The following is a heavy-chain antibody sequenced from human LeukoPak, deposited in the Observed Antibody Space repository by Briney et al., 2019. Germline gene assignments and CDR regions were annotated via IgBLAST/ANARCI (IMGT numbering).Heavy chain of an antibody. CDR3: ARAGGYYGSGSYYRIAFDI. V-gene: IGHV4-30-2*01. CDR2: IYHSGST. J-gene: IGHJ3*02. CDR1: GGSFSGYY. D-gene: IGHD3-10*01. Sequence: SETLSLTCAGYGGSFSGYYWSWIRQPPGKGLEWIGYIYHSGSTYYNPSLKSRVTISVDRSKNQFSLKLSSVTAADTAVYYCARAGGYYGSGSYYRIAFDIWGQGTMVPVSS.